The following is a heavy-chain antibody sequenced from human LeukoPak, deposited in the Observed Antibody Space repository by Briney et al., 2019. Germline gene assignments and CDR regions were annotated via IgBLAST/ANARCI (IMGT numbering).Heavy chain of an antibody. CDR2: INPSAGST. J-gene: IGHJ5*02. V-gene: IGHV1-46*01. Sequence: ASVKVSCKASGYTFTSYYMHWVRQAPGQGLKWMGIINPSAGSTTYAQKFQGRVTMTRDMSTSTVYMELSSLRSEDTAVYYCARDPLSENWFDPWGQGTLVTVSS. CDR1: GYTFTSYY. CDR3: ARDPLSENWFDP.